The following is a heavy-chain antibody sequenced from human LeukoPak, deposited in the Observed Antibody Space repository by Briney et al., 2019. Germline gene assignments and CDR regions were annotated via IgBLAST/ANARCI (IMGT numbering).Heavy chain of an antibody. D-gene: IGHD3-3*01. V-gene: IGHV4-30-4*08. J-gene: IGHJ4*02. CDR2: IYYSGST. CDR3: ARDFYRGSFDY. CDR1: GGSISSGDYY. Sequence: SSETLSLTCTVSGGSISSGDYYWSWIRQPPGKGLEWIWYIYYSGSTYYNPSLKSRVTISVDTSKNQFSLKLSSVTAADTAVYYCARDFYRGSFDYWGQGTLVTVSS.